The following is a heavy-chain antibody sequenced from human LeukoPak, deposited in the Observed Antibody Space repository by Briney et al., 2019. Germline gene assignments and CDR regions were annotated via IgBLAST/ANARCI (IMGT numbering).Heavy chain of an antibody. Sequence: SETLSLTCTVSGGSISSGSYYWSWIRQPAGKGLEWIGRIYTSGSTNYNPSLKSRVTISVDTSKNQFSLKLSSVTAADTAVYYCARGGRWLQFPRLFDYWGQGTLVTVSS. V-gene: IGHV4-61*02. CDR1: GGSISSGSYY. CDR3: ARGGRWLQFPRLFDY. CDR2: IYTSGST. J-gene: IGHJ4*02. D-gene: IGHD5-24*01.